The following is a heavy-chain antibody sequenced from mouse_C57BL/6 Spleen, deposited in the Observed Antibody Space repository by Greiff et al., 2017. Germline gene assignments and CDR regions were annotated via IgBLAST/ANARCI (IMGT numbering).Heavy chain of an antibody. CDR3: AGGAFAY. CDR2: ISSGSSTI. CDR1: GFTFSDYG. Sequence: DVKLVESGGGLVKPGGSLKLSCAASGFTFSDYGMHWVRQAPEKGLEWVAYISSGSSTIYYADTVKGGFTISRDNAKNTLFLQMASLRSEDTAMYYCAGGAFAYWGQGTLVTVSA. J-gene: IGHJ3*01. V-gene: IGHV5-17*01.